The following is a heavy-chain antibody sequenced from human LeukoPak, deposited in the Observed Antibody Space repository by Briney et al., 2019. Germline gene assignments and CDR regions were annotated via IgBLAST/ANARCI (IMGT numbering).Heavy chain of an antibody. CDR3: ARIADYGDYGDY. CDR2: ISGSGGST. Sequence: GGSLRLSCAASGFTFSSYAMSWVRQAPGKGLEWVSAISGSGGSTYYADSVKGRFTISRDNSKNTLDLQMGSLRAEDTAVYYCARIADYGDYGDYWGQGTLVTVSS. CDR1: GFTFSSYA. D-gene: IGHD4-17*01. J-gene: IGHJ4*02. V-gene: IGHV3-23*01.